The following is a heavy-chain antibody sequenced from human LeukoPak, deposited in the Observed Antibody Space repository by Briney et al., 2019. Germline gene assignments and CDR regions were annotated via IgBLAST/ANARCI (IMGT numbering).Heavy chain of an antibody. D-gene: IGHD4-17*01. Sequence: ASVKVSCKASGYTFTSYYMHWVRQAPGQGLEWMGIINPSGGSTSYAQKFQGRVTMTRDTSTSTVYMELSSLRSEDTAVYYCARGDYGENYYYYGMDVWGQGTTVTVSS. CDR3: ARGDYGENYYYYGMDV. CDR2: INPSGGST. V-gene: IGHV1-46*01. J-gene: IGHJ6*02. CDR1: GYTFTSYY.